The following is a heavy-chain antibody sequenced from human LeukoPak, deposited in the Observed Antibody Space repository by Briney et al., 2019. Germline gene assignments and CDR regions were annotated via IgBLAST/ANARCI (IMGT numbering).Heavy chain of an antibody. Sequence: GESQKISCKGSGYTFKHHWIGWVRQMPGKGLEWMGIIYPGDSDTRYSPSFQGQVTISADKSISTAYLQWSSLKASDTAMYYCASDSSGWYYFDYWGQGTLVTVSS. V-gene: IGHV5-51*01. D-gene: IGHD6-19*01. J-gene: IGHJ4*02. CDR1: GYTFKHHW. CDR3: ASDSSGWYYFDY. CDR2: IYPGDSDT.